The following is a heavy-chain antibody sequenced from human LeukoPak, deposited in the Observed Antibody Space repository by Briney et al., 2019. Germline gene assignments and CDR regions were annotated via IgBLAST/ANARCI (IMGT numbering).Heavy chain of an antibody. V-gene: IGHV4-59*12. CDR3: ARAPPPKYSSGWYYGELFDY. D-gene: IGHD6-19*01. CDR1: GGSISSYY. Sequence: PSETLSLTCTVSGGSISSYYWSWIRQPPGKGLEWIGYIYYSGSTNYNPSLKSRVTISVDTSKNQFSLKLSSVTAADTAVYYCARAPPPKYSSGWYYGELFDYWGQGTLVTVSS. J-gene: IGHJ4*02. CDR2: IYYSGST.